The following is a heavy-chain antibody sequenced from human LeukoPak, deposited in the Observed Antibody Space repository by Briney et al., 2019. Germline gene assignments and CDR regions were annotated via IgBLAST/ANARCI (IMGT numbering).Heavy chain of an antibody. D-gene: IGHD6-19*01. J-gene: IGHJ5*02. Sequence: SETLSLTCTVSGASISSYDWSWIRQPPGKGLEWIGYIYYTGSTNYNPSLKSRVTISVDTSKNQFSLNLSSVTAADTAVYYCARQGRGSGWFLPWGQGTLVTVSS. CDR1: GASISSYD. CDR2: IYYTGST. V-gene: IGHV4-59*08. CDR3: ARQGRGSGWFLP.